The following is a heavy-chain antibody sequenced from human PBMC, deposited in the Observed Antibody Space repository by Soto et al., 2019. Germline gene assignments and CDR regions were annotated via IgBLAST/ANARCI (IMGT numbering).Heavy chain of an antibody. CDR2: INAGNGKT. J-gene: IGHJ4*02. CDR3: ARTLYGDNVDY. Sequence: ASVKVSCKASGYTFTNYAIHWVRQAPGQRLEWMGWINAGNGKTKYAQNFQGRVTMTRNTSISTAYMELSSLRSEDTAVYYCARTLYGDNVDYWGQGTLVTVSS. V-gene: IGHV1-3*01. D-gene: IGHD4-17*01. CDR1: GYTFTNYA.